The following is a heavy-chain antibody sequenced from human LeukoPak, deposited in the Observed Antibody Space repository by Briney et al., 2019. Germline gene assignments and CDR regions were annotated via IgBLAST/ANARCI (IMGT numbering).Heavy chain of an antibody. J-gene: IGHJ4*02. Sequence: ASVKVSCKTSGYTFTSYDINWVRQATGQGLEWMGWMNPNNVNTGYAQRFQGRVTITRNTSKSTAYMELGSLRSEDTAVYYCARAPVRIKWELPTGSPLDYWGQGTLVTVSS. D-gene: IGHD1-26*01. CDR3: ARAPVRIKWELPTGSPLDY. V-gene: IGHV1-8*03. CDR1: GYTFTSYD. CDR2: MNPNNVNT.